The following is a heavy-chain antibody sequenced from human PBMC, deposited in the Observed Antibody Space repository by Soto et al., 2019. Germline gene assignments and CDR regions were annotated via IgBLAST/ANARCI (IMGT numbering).Heavy chain of an antibody. J-gene: IGHJ2*01. CDR2: IYYSGST. V-gene: IGHV4-39*01. CDR1: GCSISSSSYY. CDR3: ARRGSAYWYFDL. D-gene: IGHD3-10*01. Sequence: SETLSLTCTVSGCSISSSSYYWGWIRQPPGKGLEWIGSIYYSGSTYYNPSLKSRVSISVDTSKIQFSLKLSSVTAADTAVYYCARRGSAYWYFDLWGRGTLV.